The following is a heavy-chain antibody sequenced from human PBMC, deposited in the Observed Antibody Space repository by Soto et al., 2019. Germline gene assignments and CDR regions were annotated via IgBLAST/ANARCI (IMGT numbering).Heavy chain of an antibody. Sequence: ASVKVSCKASGYTFTSYGISWVRQAPGQGLEWMGWISAYNGNTNYAQKLQGRVTMTTDTSTSTAYMELRSLRSDDTVVYYCARDGWFGELLSYYYYYYGMGVWGQGTTVTVS. CDR1: GYTFTSYG. D-gene: IGHD3-10*01. CDR2: ISAYNGNT. J-gene: IGHJ6*02. V-gene: IGHV1-18*01. CDR3: ARDGWFGELLSYYYYYYGMGV.